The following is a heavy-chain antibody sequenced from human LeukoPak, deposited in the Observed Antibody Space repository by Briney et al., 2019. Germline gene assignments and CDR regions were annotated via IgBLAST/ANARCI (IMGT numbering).Heavy chain of an antibody. CDR2: IYYSGST. CDR3: ARTWPGIAAAGTRWVDY. Sequence: PSETLSLTCTVSGGSISSSSYYWGWIRQPPGKGLEWIGSIYYSGSTYYNPSLKSRVTISVDTSKNQFSLKLSSVTAADTAEYYCARTWPGIAAAGTRWVDYWGQGTLVTVSS. J-gene: IGHJ4*02. CDR1: GGSISSSSYY. V-gene: IGHV4-39*01. D-gene: IGHD6-13*01.